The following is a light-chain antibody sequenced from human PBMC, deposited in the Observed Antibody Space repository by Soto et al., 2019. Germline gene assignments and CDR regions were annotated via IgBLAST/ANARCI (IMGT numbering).Light chain of an antibody. J-gene: IGLJ2*01. Sequence: QSALTQPASVSGSPGQSITISCTGTSSDVGSYNLVSWYQQHPGKAPKLMIYEVSKRPPGVSNRFSGSKSGTTASLTISGVQAEDETDYYCCSYAGSSNVVFGGGTKLTVL. V-gene: IGLV2-23*02. CDR2: EVS. CDR3: CSYAGSSNVV. CDR1: SSDVGSYNL.